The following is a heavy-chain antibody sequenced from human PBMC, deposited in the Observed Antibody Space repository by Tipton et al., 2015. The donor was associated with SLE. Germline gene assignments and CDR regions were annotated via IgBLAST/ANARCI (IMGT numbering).Heavy chain of an antibody. CDR2: ISSSGST. CDR3: ARHGGSGKYYRTLDY. D-gene: IGHD3-10*01. Sequence: SLRLSCAASGFTFSDYYMSWIRQAPGKGLEWASYISSSGSTGYADSVKGRFTISRDNAKNSLYLQMNSLRAEDTALYYCARHGGSGKYYRTLDYWGQGILVTVSS. J-gene: IGHJ4*02. V-gene: IGHV3-11*01. CDR1: GFTFSDYY.